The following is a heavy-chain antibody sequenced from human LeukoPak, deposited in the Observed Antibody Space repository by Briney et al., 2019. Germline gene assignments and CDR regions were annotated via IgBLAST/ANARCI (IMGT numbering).Heavy chain of an antibody. D-gene: IGHD7-27*01. CDR3: AKDGGLWVSAHWGDS. J-gene: IGHJ4*02. CDR2: ITTSDGNT. CDR1: GFTFSSYT. Sequence: PGGSLRLSCAASGFTFSSYTMSWVRQAPGKGLEWVSTITTSDGNTYYADSVKGRFTVSRDNSKNTLHLQMNSLRAEDTAVYYCAKDGGLWVSAHWGDSWGRGTLVTVSS. V-gene: IGHV3-23*01.